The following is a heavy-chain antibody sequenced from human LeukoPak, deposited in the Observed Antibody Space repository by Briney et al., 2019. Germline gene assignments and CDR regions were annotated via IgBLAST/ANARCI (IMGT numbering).Heavy chain of an antibody. CDR3: ARSIGYSSSWYLQSAAYYFDY. Sequence: ASVKVSRKASGYTFTGYYMHWVRQAPGQGLEWMGWINPNSGGTNYAQKFQGRVTMTRDTSISTAYMELSRLRSDDTAVYYCARSIGYSSSWYLQSAAYYFDYWGQGTLVTVSS. D-gene: IGHD6-13*01. V-gene: IGHV1-2*02. CDR1: GYTFTGYY. CDR2: INPNSGGT. J-gene: IGHJ4*02.